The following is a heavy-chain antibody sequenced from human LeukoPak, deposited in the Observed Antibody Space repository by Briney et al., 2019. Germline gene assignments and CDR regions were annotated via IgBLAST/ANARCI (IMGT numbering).Heavy chain of an antibody. V-gene: IGHV4-31*03. D-gene: IGHD7-27*01. CDR3: ARGKITGDLHWFDP. CDR2: IYYSGST. Sequence: PSQTLSLTCTVSGGSISSGGYYWSWIRQHPGKGLEWIGYIYYSGSTYYNPSLKSRVTISVDTSKNQFSLKLSSVTAADTAVYYCARGKITGDLHWFDPWGQGTLVTVSS. CDR1: GGSISSGGYY. J-gene: IGHJ5*02.